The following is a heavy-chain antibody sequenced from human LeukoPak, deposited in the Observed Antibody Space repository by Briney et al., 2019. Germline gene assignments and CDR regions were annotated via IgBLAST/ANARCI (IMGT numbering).Heavy chain of an antibody. V-gene: IGHV1-8*02. D-gene: IGHD3-22*01. J-gene: IGHJ4*02. CDR1: GGTFSSYA. Sequence: ASVKVSCKASGGTFSSYAISWVRQAPGQGLEWMGWMNPNSGNTAYAHKVQGRVTITRNNSKSTAYMEVRSLRSDDTAVYYCAKTKRSSDYDGYWGQGTLVTVSS. CDR3: AKTKRSSDYDGY. CDR2: MNPNSGNT.